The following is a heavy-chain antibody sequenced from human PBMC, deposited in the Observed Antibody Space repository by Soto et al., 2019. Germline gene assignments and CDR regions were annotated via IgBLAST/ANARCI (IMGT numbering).Heavy chain of an antibody. CDR1: GGSISSSSYY. D-gene: IGHD1-26*01. CDR2: IYYSGST. CDR3: ARHSYSYYYYYMDV. V-gene: IGHV4-39*01. J-gene: IGHJ6*03. Sequence: SETLSLTCTVSGGSISSSSYYWGWIRQPPGKGLEWIGSIYYSGSTYYNPSLKSRVTISVDTSKNQFSLKLSSVTAADTAVYYCARHSYSYYYYYMDVWGKGTTVTVSS.